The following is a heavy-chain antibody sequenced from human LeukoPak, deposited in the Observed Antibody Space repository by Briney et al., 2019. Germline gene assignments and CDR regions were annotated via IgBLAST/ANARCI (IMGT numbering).Heavy chain of an antibody. V-gene: IGHV3-48*01. CDR3: ARDHYGMDV. J-gene: IGHJ6*02. CDR2: ISSGGTTI. Sequence: GGSLRLSCAASGFTFSTSNMNWVRQAPGKGLEWVSYISSGGTTIYYADSVKGRFTISRDNTKNSLYLQMNSLRAEDTAVYYCARDHYGMDVWGQGTTVTVSS. CDR1: GFTFSTSN.